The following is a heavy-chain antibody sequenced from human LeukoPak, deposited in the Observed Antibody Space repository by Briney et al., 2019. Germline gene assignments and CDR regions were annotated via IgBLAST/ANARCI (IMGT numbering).Heavy chain of an antibody. J-gene: IGHJ4*02. CDR2: MYSGSST. D-gene: IGHD5-12*01. CDR3: ARGGYGAFDY. CDR1: GFTVSSNY. V-gene: IGHV3-53*01. Sequence: PGGSLRLSCAASGFTVSSNYMSWVRQAPGKGLEWVLVMYSGSSTYYADSVKGRFTISRDNSKNTLYLQMNSLRAEDTAVYYCARGGYGAFDYWGQGTLVTVSS.